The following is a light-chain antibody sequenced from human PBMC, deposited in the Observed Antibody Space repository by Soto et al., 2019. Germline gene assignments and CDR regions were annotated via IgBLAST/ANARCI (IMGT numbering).Light chain of an antibody. Sequence: DIQMTQSPSTLSASIGDRVTITCRASQSINNWLAWYQQKPGKAPKVLIYKASSLESGVPSRFSGSESVTEFTLAINSLQPDDFATYYCQQYDTYPFTFGPGTKVDIK. CDR3: QQYDTYPFT. CDR2: KAS. J-gene: IGKJ3*01. V-gene: IGKV1-5*03. CDR1: QSINNW.